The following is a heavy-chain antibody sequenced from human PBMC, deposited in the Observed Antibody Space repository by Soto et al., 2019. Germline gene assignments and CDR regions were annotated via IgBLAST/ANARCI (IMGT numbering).Heavy chain of an antibody. CDR2: ISGSGGST. Sequence: PGGSLRLSCAASGFTFSSYAMSWVRQAPGKGLEWVSAISGSGGSTYYADSVKGRFTISRDNSKNTLYLQMNSLRAEDTAVYYCAKDVGRMITFGGVIDKGLDYWGQGTLVTVSS. D-gene: IGHD3-16*02. V-gene: IGHV3-23*01. CDR3: AKDVGRMITFGGVIDKGLDY. J-gene: IGHJ4*02. CDR1: GFTFSSYA.